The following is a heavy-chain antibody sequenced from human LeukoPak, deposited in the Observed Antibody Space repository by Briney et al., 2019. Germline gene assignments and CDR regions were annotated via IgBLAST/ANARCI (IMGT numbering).Heavy chain of an antibody. CDR1: GFTFSSYA. CDR3: ARGRQLQYYFDY. V-gene: IGHV3-30-3*01. D-gene: IGHD6-6*01. Sequence: PGGSLRLSCAASGFTFSSYAMHWVRQAPGKGLEWVAVISYDGSNKYYADSVKGRFTISRDNSKNTLYLQMNSLRAEDTAVYYCARGRQLQYYFDYWGQGTLVTVSS. J-gene: IGHJ4*02. CDR2: ISYDGSNK.